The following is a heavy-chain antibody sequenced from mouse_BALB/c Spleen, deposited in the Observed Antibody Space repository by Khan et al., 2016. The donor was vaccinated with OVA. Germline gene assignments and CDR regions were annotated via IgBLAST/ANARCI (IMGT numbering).Heavy chain of an antibody. D-gene: IGHD2-1*01. CDR2: IYPGNSDT. Sequence: VQLQQSGTVLARPGASVKMSCKASGYTFTNYWMHWVKQRPGQGLEWIGTIYPGNSDTNYNQKFTGKAKLTAVTSTSTSYMELSSLTTEDSAVYYCARNGFGNYEILDYWGQGTTLTVSS. J-gene: IGHJ2*01. CDR1: GYTFTNYW. CDR3: ARNGFGNYEILDY. V-gene: IGHV1-5*01.